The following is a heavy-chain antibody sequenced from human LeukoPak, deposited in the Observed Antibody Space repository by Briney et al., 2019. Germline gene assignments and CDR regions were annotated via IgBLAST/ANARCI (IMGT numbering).Heavy chain of an antibody. D-gene: IGHD3-10*02. CDR1: GFTFSRYE. Sequence: GGSLRLSCAASGFTFSRYEMNWVRRAPGQGLAWVSYISRSGSTLYYANSLKGRFTISRDNAKNSLYLQMNRLRAEDTAVYYCAALVIALLGGVWGKGTRVTISS. J-gene: IGHJ6*04. CDR3: AALVIALLGGV. CDR2: ISRSGSTL. V-gene: IGHV3-48*03.